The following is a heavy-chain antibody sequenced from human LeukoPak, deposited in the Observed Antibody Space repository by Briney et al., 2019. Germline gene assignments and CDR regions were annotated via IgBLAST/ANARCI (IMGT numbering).Heavy chain of an antibody. V-gene: IGHV3-30*18. CDR2: ISYDGSNK. CDR3: AKEPGGGNDGPMNDNWFDP. Sequence: GGSLRLSCAASGFTFSSYGMHWVRQAPGKGLEWVAVISYDGSNKYYADSVKGRFTISRDNSKNTPYLQINSLRAEDTAVYYCAKEPGGGNDGPMNDNWFDPWGQGTLVTVSS. J-gene: IGHJ5*02. D-gene: IGHD1-1*01. CDR1: GFTFSSYG.